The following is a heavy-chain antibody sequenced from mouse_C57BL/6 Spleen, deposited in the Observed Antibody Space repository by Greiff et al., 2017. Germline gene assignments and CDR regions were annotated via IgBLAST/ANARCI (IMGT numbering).Heavy chain of an antibody. CDR3: ARWGAQAKDFDY. D-gene: IGHD3-2*02. Sequence: VQLQQSGAELVKPGASVKISCKASGYAFSSYWMNWVKQRPGKGLEWIGQIYPGDGDTNYNGKFKGKATLTADKSSSTAYMQLSSLTSEDSAVYFCARWGAQAKDFDYWGQGTTLTVSS. CDR1: GYAFSSYW. J-gene: IGHJ2*01. V-gene: IGHV1-80*01. CDR2: IYPGDGDT.